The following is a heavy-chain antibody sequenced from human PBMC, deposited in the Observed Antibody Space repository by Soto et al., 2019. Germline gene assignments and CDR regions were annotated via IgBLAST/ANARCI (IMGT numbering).Heavy chain of an antibody. CDR3: ASLHDYGDYVGVYFDY. CDR1: GGSISSGGYY. Sequence: SETLSLTCTVSGGSISSGGYYWSWIRQHPGKGLEWIGRIYTSGSTNYNPSLKSRVTMSADTSKNQFSLKLSSVTAADTAVYYCASLHDYGDYVGVYFDYWGQGTLVTVSS. CDR2: IYTSGST. V-gene: IGHV4-61*02. D-gene: IGHD4-17*01. J-gene: IGHJ4*02.